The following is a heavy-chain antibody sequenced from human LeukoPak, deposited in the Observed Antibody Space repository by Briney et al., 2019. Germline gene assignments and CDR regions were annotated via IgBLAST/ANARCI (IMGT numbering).Heavy chain of an antibody. CDR3: ASALYCTNGVCRDY. CDR1: GFTFSSYA. J-gene: IGHJ4*02. D-gene: IGHD2-8*01. CDR2: ISSNGGST. Sequence: GGSLRLSCAASGFTFSSYAMHWVRQAPGKGLEYVSAISSNGGSTYYANSVKGRFTISRDNSKNTLYLQMGSLRAEDMAVYYCASALYCTNGVCRDYWGQGTLATVSS. V-gene: IGHV3-64*01.